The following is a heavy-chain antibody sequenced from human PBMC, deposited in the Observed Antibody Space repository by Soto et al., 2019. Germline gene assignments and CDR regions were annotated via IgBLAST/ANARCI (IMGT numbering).Heavy chain of an antibody. V-gene: IGHV3-53*01. CDR3: ARDSRYCSSTSCYKDDAFDI. Sequence: GGSLRLSXAASGFTVSSNYMSWVRQAPGKGLEWVSVIYSGGSTYYADSVKGRFTISRDNSKNTLYLQMNSLRAEDTAVYYCARDSRYCSSTSCYKDDAFDIWGQGTMVTVSS. CDR2: IYSGGST. D-gene: IGHD2-2*02. CDR1: GFTVSSNY. J-gene: IGHJ3*02.